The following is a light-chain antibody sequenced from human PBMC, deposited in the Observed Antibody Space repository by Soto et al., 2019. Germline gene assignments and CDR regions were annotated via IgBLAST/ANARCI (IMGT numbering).Light chain of an antibody. CDR2: GAS. Sequence: EIRMSQSPATLSVSTGERATLSCRASQSVTSNSLAWYQQKPGQAPRLLIYGASSRATGIPDRFSGSGSGTDFTLTVSRLEPEDFAVYYCQQYGSSPFWTFGQGTKVAIK. J-gene: IGKJ1*01. V-gene: IGKV3-20*01. CDR3: QQYGSSPFWT. CDR1: QSVTSNS.